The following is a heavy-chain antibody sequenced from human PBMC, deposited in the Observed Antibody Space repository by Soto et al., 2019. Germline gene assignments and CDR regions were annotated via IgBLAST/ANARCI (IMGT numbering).Heavy chain of an antibody. Sequence: PSETLSLTCAVYGGSFSGYYWSWIRQPPGKGLEWIGEINHSGSTNYNPSLKSRVTISVDTSKNQFSLKLSSVTAADTAVYYCARTKQNYDFWSGYYSRGLRGWFDPWGQGTLVTVSS. CDR1: GGSFSGYY. CDR3: ARTKQNYDFWSGYYSRGLRGWFDP. J-gene: IGHJ5*02. V-gene: IGHV4-34*01. CDR2: INHSGST. D-gene: IGHD3-3*01.